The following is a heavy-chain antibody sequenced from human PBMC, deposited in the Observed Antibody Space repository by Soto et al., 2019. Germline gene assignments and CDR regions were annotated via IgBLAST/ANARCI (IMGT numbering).Heavy chain of an antibody. J-gene: IGHJ5*02. Sequence: QVRLVESGGGVVQPGRSLRLSCTASGFSFSSYAMYWFRQPPGKGLEWVAVISKDGMNKNYADSVKGRVTVSRENANYSLDVQVNSLRGEDTAMYYCARDMYSSDYFVKWFEPWGQGTLVTVSS. CDR1: GFSFSSYA. V-gene: IGHV3-30*04. D-gene: IGHD6-19*01. CDR2: ISKDGMNK. CDR3: ARDMYSSDYFVKWFEP.